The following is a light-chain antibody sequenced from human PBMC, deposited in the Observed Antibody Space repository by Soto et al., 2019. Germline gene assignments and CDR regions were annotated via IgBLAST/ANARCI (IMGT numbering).Light chain of an antibody. CDR2: KAS. CDR1: QSISRS. Sequence: DIQMTQSPSTLSASVGDRVTITYRASQSISRSLAWYQQKPGQAPKLLIYKASSLESGVPSRFSGSGSATDFTLTISSLQPDDFVTYYCQQYYTYPFAFGQGTELEIK. V-gene: IGKV1-5*03. CDR3: QQYYTYPFA. J-gene: IGKJ2*01.